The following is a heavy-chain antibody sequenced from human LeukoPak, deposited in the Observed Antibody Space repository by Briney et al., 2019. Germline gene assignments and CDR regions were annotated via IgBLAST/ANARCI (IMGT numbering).Heavy chain of an antibody. CDR2: INSDGSNT. CDR3: ARFADYYDSSGYYYDY. D-gene: IGHD3-22*01. J-gene: IGHJ4*02. V-gene: IGHV3-74*01. Sequence: GGSLRLSCAASGFTFSSYWMHWVPQSPGKGLVWVSRINSDGSNTNYADSVKGRFTMSRDNDKNTLYLQMNSLRAEDTAVYYCARFADYYDSSGYYYDYWGQGTLVTVSS. CDR1: GFTFSSYW.